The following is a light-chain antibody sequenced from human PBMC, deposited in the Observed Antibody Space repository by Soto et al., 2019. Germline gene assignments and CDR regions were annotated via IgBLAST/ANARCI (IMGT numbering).Light chain of an antibody. CDR1: SSDVAYYNH. Sequence: QSALTQPASVSGSPGQSITISCTGTSSDVAYYNHVSWFQQHPGKAPKLIISDVTNRPSGVSNRFSGSKSGNTASLTISGLQAEDEAHYYCSSYTTSSTHVFGTGTKVTVL. CDR3: SSYTTSSTHV. J-gene: IGLJ1*01. V-gene: IGLV2-14*03. CDR2: DVT.